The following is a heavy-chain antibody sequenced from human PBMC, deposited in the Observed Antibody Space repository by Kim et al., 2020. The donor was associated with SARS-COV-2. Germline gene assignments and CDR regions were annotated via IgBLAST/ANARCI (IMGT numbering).Heavy chain of an antibody. CDR3: GKGDPTPD. J-gene: IGHJ4*02. CDR2: T. V-gene: IGHV3-23*01. Sequence: TYSADTAKGRITISRDNSKNTWYLKMNSLRAEDTAVYYCGKGDPTPDWGQGTLVTVSS.